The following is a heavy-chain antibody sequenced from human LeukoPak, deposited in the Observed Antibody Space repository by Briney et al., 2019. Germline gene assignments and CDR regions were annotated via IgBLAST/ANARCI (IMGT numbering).Heavy chain of an antibody. V-gene: IGHV4-38-2*02. Sequence: SETLSLTCTVSGYSISSGYYWGWIRQPPGKGLEWIGSIYHSGSTYYDPSLKSRVTISVDTSKNQFSLKLSSVTAADTAVYYCARVNRRGVYYFDYWGQGTLVTVSS. CDR3: ARVNRRGVYYFDY. CDR2: IYHSGST. J-gene: IGHJ4*02. CDR1: GYSISSGYY. D-gene: IGHD5/OR15-5a*01.